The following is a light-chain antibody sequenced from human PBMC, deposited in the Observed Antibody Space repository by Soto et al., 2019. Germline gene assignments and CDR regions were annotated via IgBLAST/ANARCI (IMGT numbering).Light chain of an antibody. V-gene: IGKV3-20*01. CDR1: QSVGNNY. J-gene: IGKJ5*01. Sequence: EIWLTQSPGTLSLSPGERATLSCRASQSVGNNYLAWYQQKPGQAPRLLIYDASSRATGIPDRFSGSGSGAEFTLTISRLEPEDFAMYYCQQYATSPITFGQGTRLEIK. CDR3: QQYATSPIT. CDR2: DAS.